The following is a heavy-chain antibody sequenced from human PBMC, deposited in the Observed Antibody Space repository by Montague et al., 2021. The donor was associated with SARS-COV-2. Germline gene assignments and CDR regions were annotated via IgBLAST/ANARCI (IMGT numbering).Heavy chain of an antibody. J-gene: IGHJ4*01. CDR2: TYYRSMWKS. CDR1: GDSVSSNSAT. V-gene: IGHV6-1*01. CDR3: ARGIEAADSNDY. Sequence: CAISGDSVSSNSATWNWIRQSPSRGLEWLGRTYYRSMWKSDYARSVKSRITINPDTSKNQFSLQLSSVTPEDTALYYCARGIEAADSNDYWGQGTLVTVSS. D-gene: IGHD6-13*01.